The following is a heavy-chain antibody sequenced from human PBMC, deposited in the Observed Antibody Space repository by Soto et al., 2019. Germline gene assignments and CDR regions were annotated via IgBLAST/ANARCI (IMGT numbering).Heavy chain of an antibody. J-gene: IGHJ5*02. CDR3: ARDKVGIYCSGGSCYATYNWFDP. CDR1: GGSISSYY. D-gene: IGHD2-15*01. V-gene: IGHV4-59*01. CDR2: IYYSGST. Sequence: PSATLSLTCTVSGGSISSYYWSWIRQPPGKGLEWIGYIYYSGSTNYNPSLKSRVTISVDTSKNQFSLKLSSVTAADTAVYYCARDKVGIYCSGGSCYATYNWFDPWGQGTLVTVSS.